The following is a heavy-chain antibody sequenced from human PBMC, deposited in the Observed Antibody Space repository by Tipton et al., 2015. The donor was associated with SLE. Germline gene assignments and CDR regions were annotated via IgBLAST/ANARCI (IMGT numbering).Heavy chain of an antibody. J-gene: IGHJ6*02. D-gene: IGHD6-19*01. V-gene: IGHV4-38-2*01. CDR2: IYHSGNT. CDR1: GYSISSGYY. Sequence: TLSLTCAVSGYSISSGYYWGWIRQPPGKGLEWIGSIYHSGNTYYNPSLKSRVTISLDASKNQLSLKLSSVTAADTAVYYCARHHGSGWLYGLDVWGQGTTVTVAS. CDR3: ARHHGSGWLYGLDV.